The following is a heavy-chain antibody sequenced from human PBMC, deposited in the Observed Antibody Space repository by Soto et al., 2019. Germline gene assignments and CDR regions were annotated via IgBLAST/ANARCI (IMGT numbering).Heavy chain of an antibody. CDR2: INHSLST. CDR1: GGSFSGYY. V-gene: IGHV4-34*01. Sequence: SETLSLTCAVYGGSFSGYYWIWIRQPPVNGLEFIGEINHSLSTNYNPSLKSRFTISLYTSKNHFSLKLSSVTAAYTAVYYFSRGSPGDVAATLYYFDYWGQGTLVTVSS. J-gene: IGHJ4*02. D-gene: IGHD2-15*01. CDR3: SRGSPGDVAATLYYFDY.